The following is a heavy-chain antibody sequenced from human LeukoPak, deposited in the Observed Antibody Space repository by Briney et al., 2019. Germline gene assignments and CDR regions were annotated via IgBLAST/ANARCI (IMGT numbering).Heavy chain of an antibody. J-gene: IGHJ3*02. Sequence: NSSGTLSLTCTVSGGSISSGSYYWSWIRQPAGKGLEWIGRIYTSGSTNYNPSLKSRVTISVDTSKNQFSLKLSSVTAADTAVYYCAREEAIDNYGRKHDAFDIWGQGTMVTVSS. V-gene: IGHV4-61*02. CDR1: GGSISSGSYY. CDR2: IYTSGST. CDR3: AREEAIDNYGRKHDAFDI. D-gene: IGHD4-17*01.